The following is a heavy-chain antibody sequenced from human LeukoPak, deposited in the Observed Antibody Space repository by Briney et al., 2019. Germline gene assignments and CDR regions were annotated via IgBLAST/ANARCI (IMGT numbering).Heavy chain of an antibody. Sequence: ASVKVSCKASGYTFTDYYMHWVRQAPGQGLEWMGWINPNSRGTNYAQKFQGRVTMTRDTSISTAYMELSRLKSDDTAVYYCARVHFYDSSGYSLINPWGQGTLVTVSS. CDR2: INPNSRGT. V-gene: IGHV1-2*02. J-gene: IGHJ4*02. D-gene: IGHD3-22*01. CDR1: GYTFTDYY. CDR3: ARVHFYDSSGYSLINP.